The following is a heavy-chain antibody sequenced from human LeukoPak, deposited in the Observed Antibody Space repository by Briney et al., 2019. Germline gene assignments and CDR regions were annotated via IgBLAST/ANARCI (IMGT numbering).Heavy chain of an antibody. D-gene: IGHD3-22*01. J-gene: IGHJ5*02. CDR3: ATYIRLDYYDSSGSLKT. CDR2: FDPEDGET. CDR1: GYTLTELS. V-gene: IGHV1-24*01. Sequence: ASVKVSCKVSGYTLTELSMHWVRQAPGKGLEWMGGFDPEDGETIYAQKFQGRVTMTEDTSTDTAYMELSSLRSEDTAVYYCATYIRLDYYDSSGSLKTWGQGTLVTVSS.